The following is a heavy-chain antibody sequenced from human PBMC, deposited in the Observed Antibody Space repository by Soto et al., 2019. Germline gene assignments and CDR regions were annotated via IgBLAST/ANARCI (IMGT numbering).Heavy chain of an antibody. J-gene: IGHJ3*01. Sequence: GGSLRLSCAASGFTFSSYSMNWVRQAPGKGLEWVSSISSSSSYIYYADSVKGRFTISRDNAKNSLYLQMNSLRAEDTAVYYCAREKVVYYYDSSASTAHAFDVWGQGTMVTVSS. CDR1: GFTFSSYS. CDR3: AREKVVYYYDSSASTAHAFDV. V-gene: IGHV3-21*01. CDR2: ISSSSSYI. D-gene: IGHD3-22*01.